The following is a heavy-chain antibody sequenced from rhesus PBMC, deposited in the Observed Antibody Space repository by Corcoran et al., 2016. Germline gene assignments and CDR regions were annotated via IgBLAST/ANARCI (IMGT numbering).Heavy chain of an antibody. CDR2: FYGSGSST. CDR1: GGSISSSY. Sequence: QLQLQESGPGLVKPSETLSVTGAVSGGSISSSYGSWIRQAPGKGLEWIWFFYGSGSSTNYNPSLKSRVTLSVDTSKNQISLKLRSVTAADTAVYYCASGAAAGYYWGQGVLVTVSS. CDR3: ASGAAAGYY. J-gene: IGHJ4*01. V-gene: IGHV4-169*02. D-gene: IGHD6-25*01.